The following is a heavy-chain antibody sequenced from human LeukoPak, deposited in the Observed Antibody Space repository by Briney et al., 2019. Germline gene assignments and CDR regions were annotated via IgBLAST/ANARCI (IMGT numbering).Heavy chain of an antibody. CDR1: GFTFGTHA. J-gene: IGHJ4*02. Sequence: GGSLRLSCAASGFTFGTHAMSWVRQAPGKGLEWVANIKQDGSEKYYVDSVKGRFTISRDNAKNSLYLQMNSLRAEDTAVYYCARDQELPFDYWGQGTLVTVSS. CDR2: IKQDGSEK. V-gene: IGHV3-7*01. D-gene: IGHD1-7*01. CDR3: ARDQELPFDY.